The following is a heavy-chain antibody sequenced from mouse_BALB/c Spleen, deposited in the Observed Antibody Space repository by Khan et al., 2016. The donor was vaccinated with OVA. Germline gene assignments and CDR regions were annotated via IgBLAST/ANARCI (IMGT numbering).Heavy chain of an antibody. J-gene: IGHJ1*01. CDR2: INTYTGEP. V-gene: IGHV9-1*02. CDR1: GYTFTNHG. CDR3: ARSYGYFNV. Sequence: QIQLVQSGPEPKKPGETVKISCKASGYTFTNHGMNWVKQAPGKGLKWMGWINTYTGEPTYADDFKGRFAFSLETSDSPAYLQINNLKNEDMATYFCARSYGYFNVWGAGTTVTVSS.